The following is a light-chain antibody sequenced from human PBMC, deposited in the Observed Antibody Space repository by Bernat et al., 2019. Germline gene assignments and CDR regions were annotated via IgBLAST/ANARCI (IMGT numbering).Light chain of an antibody. CDR2: DVS. CDR1: SSDVGGFNY. J-gene: IGLJ1*01. CDR3: HSWTTNYVYV. V-gene: IGLV2-14*03. Sequence: QSALTQPASVSGYPGQSITISCTGTSSDVGGFNYVSWYQQHPGKAPKLMISDVSDRPSGVSNRFPGTKSGNTASLTISGLQAEDEADYYCHSWTTNYVYVFGTGTKVTVL.